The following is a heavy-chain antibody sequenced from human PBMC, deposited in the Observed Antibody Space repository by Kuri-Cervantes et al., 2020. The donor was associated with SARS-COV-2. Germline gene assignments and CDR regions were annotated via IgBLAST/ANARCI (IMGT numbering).Heavy chain of an antibody. CDR1: GYSISSGYY. J-gene: IGHJ6*03. V-gene: IGHV4-38-2*01. CDR2: IYHSGST. CDR3: ARHGGYDHLRPHYYYYYYMDV. Sequence: ESLKISCAVSGYSISSGYYWGWIRQPPGKGLEWIGSIYHSGSTYYNPSLKSRVTISVDTSKNQISLKLSSVTAADTAVYYCARHGGYDHLRPHYYYYYYMDVWGKGTTVTVSS. D-gene: IGHD5-12*01.